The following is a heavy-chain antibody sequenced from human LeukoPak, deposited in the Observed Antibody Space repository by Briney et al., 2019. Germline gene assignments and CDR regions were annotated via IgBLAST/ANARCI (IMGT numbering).Heavy chain of an antibody. J-gene: IGHJ4*02. CDR1: GFTSNSYA. V-gene: IGHV3-23*01. CDR2: ISGSGGSA. CDR3: ARDLSGPADY. D-gene: IGHD1-26*01. Sequence: GGSLRLSCAASGFTSNSYAMSWVHQAPGKVLEWVSSISGSGGSAYYADSVKGRFTISRDNAKNTLYLQMNSLRAEDTAVYYCARDLSGPADYWGQGTVVTVSS.